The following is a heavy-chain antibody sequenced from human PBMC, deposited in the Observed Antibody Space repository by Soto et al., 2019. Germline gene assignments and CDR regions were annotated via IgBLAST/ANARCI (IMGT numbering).Heavy chain of an antibody. CDR1: GGSFSGYY. CDR2: INHSGST. Sequence: SATLSLTCAVYGGSFSGYYWSWIRQPPGKGLEWIGEINHSGSTNYNPSLKSRVTISVDTSKNQFSLKLSSVTAADTAVYYCARGGGSGSYYNWFDPWGQGTLVTVSS. D-gene: IGHD3-10*01. J-gene: IGHJ5*02. CDR3: ARGGGSGSYYNWFDP. V-gene: IGHV4-34*01.